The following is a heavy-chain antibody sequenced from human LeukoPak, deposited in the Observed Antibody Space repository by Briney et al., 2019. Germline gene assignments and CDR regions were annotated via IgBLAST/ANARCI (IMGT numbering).Heavy chain of an antibody. Sequence: WGSLRLSCTGSDFNFSASYMSWIRQFPGGGLEWLSYISPRAYSTYYADSARGRFTISRDNSHNSLLLKMTTVRVDDTAIYYCARGKRTFDFWGEGTRVTVS. CDR1: DFNFSASY. CDR2: ISPRAYST. D-gene: IGHD6-25*01. J-gene: IGHJ5*01. V-gene: IGHV3-11*01. CDR3: ARGKRTFDF.